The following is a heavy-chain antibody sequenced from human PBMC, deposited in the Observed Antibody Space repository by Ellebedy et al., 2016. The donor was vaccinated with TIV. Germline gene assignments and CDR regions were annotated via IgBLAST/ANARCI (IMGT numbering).Heavy chain of an antibody. CDR1: AFTFSSYA. D-gene: IGHD5-18*01. CDR2: ISAGAGSR. CDR3: AKDSYSGEYNYGWGTFNL. V-gene: IGHV3-23*01. Sequence: PGGSLRLSCAASAFTFSSYAMAWARQAPGKGLGWVSGISAGAGSRVYAESVRGRFTIPRDKSRNTLSLQMNSLRDEDTAVHYCAKDSYSGEYNYGWGTFNLWGQGTMVTISS. J-gene: IGHJ3*01.